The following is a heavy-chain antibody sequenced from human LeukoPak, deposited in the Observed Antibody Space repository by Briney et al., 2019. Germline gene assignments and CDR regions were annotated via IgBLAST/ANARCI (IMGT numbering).Heavy chain of an antibody. J-gene: IGHJ3*02. Sequence: VASVKVSCKASGYTFTSYGISWVRQAPGQGLEWMGWISAYNGNTNYAQKLQGRVTMTTDTSTSTAYMELRSLRSDDTAVYYCAVKLLDSSGWFHPWGAFDIWGQGTMVTVSS. V-gene: IGHV1-18*01. CDR3: AVKLLDSSGWFHPWGAFDI. D-gene: IGHD6-19*01. CDR1: GYTFTSYG. CDR2: ISAYNGNT.